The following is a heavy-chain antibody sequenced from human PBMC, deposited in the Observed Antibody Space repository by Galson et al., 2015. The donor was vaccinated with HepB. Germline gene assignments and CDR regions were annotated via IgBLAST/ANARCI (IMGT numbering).Heavy chain of an antibody. Sequence: SLRLSCAASGFTFSSYEMSWVRQAPGKGLEWVSYISSSGGTIYYADSVKGRFTISRDNAKNSLYLQMNSLRAEDTAVYYCARAQVWLYWGQGTLVTVSS. CDR1: GFTFSSYE. D-gene: IGHD3-22*01. CDR3: ARAQVWLY. J-gene: IGHJ4*02. V-gene: IGHV3-48*03. CDR2: ISSSGGTI.